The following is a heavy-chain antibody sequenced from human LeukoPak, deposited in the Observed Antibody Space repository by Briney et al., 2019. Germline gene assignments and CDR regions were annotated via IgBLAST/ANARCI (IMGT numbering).Heavy chain of an antibody. CDR3: ATQYSSSWSTDFDY. V-gene: IGHV1-24*01. CDR2: FDPEDGET. J-gene: IGHJ4*02. D-gene: IGHD6-13*01. CDR1: GGTFSSYA. Sequence: ASVKVSCKASGGTFSSYAISWVRQAPGQGLEWMGGFDPEDGETIYAQKFQGRVTMTEDTSTDTAYMELSSLRSEDTAVYYCATQYSSSWSTDFDYWGQGTLVTVSS.